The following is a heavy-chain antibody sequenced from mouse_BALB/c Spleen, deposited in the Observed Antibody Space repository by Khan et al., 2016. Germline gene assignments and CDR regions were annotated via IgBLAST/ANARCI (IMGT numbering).Heavy chain of an antibody. CDR2: ILPGSGST. CDR3: ARSYYGYFARDY. V-gene: IGHV1-77*01. Sequence: QVQLKQSGTELPRPGASVKLSCKASGYTFTDYYLHWVKQRTGQGLEWIGEILPGSGSTYYNEKFKGKASLTADTSSSTAYMQLSRLTSDDSAVYFCARSYYGYFARDYWGHGASVTVSS. CDR1: GYTFTDYY. D-gene: IGHD1-2*01. J-gene: IGHJ4*01.